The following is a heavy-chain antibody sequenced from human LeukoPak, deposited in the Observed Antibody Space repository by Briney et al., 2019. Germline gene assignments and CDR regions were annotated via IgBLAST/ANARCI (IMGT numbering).Heavy chain of an antibody. V-gene: IGHV1-2*02. CDR3: ARRRITMVRGVIGGYYFDY. D-gene: IGHD3-10*01. Sequence: ASVKVSCKASGYTFTGYYMHWVRQAPGQGLEWMGWINPNSGGTNYAQKFQGRVTMTRDTSISTAYMELSRLRSDDTAVYYCARRRITMVRGVIGGYYFDYWGQGTLVTVSS. CDR1: GYTFTGYY. J-gene: IGHJ4*02. CDR2: INPNSGGT.